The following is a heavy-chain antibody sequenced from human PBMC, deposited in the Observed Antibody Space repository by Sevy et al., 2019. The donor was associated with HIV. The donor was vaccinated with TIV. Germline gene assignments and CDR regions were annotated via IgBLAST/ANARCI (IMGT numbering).Heavy chain of an antibody. V-gene: IGHV3-53*01. CDR1: GFTVSSNY. D-gene: IGHD3-22*01. J-gene: IGHJ3*02. CDR3: AIGSVSLVITKDAFHI. Sequence: GGSLRLSCAASGFTVSSNYMIWVRQAPGKGLEWVSLIYSEGTKNYADSVKGRFTISRDNSKNTLYLHMNSLRAEDTAVYYCAIGSVSLVITKDAFHIWGQGTMVTVSS. CDR2: IYSEGTK.